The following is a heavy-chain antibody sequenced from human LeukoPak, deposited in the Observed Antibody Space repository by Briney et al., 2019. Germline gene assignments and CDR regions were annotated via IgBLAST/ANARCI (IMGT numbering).Heavy chain of an antibody. CDR1: GGSVSSGSYH. D-gene: IGHD3-10*01. Sequence: SETLSLTCTVSGGSVSSGSYHWSWIRQPPGKGLEWIGYIYYSGSTNYNPSLKSRVTISVDTSKNQFSLKLSSVTAADTAVYYCASRDNGSGVVPDYWGQGTLVTVSS. V-gene: IGHV4-61*01. J-gene: IGHJ4*02. CDR2: IYYSGST. CDR3: ASRDNGSGVVPDY.